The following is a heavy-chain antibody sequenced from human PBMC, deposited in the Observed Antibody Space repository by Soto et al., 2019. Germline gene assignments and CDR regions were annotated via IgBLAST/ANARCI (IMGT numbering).Heavy chain of an antibody. CDR2: ISPNGGST. Sequence: GGSLRLSCSASGFTFSSYSIHWVRQAPGKGLEYVSTISPNGGSTYYADSVKGRFAISRDNSKNTLYLQMNSLGAEDTAVYYCAKDVNYDILAGYYYYWGQGTLVTVSS. CDR1: GFTFSSYS. V-gene: IGHV3-64*04. J-gene: IGHJ4*02. D-gene: IGHD3-9*01. CDR3: AKDVNYDILAGYYYY.